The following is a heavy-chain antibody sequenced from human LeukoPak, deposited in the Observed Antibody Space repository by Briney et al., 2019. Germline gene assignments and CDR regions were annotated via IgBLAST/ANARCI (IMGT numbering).Heavy chain of an antibody. D-gene: IGHD6-19*01. Sequence: SETLSLTCTVSGGSINSYYWSWDRQPPGNGLEWIGFIYYSGSTNYNPSLKSRVTMSVDTSKNQFTLKLSSVTAADTAVYYCARGFRHSAVAGPYWGQGTLVTVSS. CDR2: IYYSGST. CDR1: GGSINSYY. V-gene: IGHV4-59*01. J-gene: IGHJ4*02. CDR3: ARGFRHSAVAGPY.